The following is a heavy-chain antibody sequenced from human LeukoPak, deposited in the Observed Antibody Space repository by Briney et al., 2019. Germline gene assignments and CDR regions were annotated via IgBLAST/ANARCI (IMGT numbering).Heavy chain of an antibody. CDR2: IKSKTDGGTT. CDR3: TTDRYYDSSGYYYPFDY. CDR1: GLTFSNAW. D-gene: IGHD3-22*01. J-gene: IGHJ4*02. V-gene: IGHV3-15*01. Sequence: GGSLRLSCAASGLTFSNAWMSWVRQAPGKGLEWVGRIKSKTDGGTTDYAAPVKGRFTISRDDSKNTLYLQMNSLKTEDTAVYYCTTDRYYDSSGYYYPFDYWGQGTLVTVSS.